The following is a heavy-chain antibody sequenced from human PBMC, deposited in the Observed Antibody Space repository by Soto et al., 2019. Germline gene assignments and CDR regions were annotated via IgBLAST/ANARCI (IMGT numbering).Heavy chain of an antibody. V-gene: IGHV6-1*01. CDR1: GDSVSSNSAA. J-gene: IGHJ5*02. CDR2: TYYRSKWYN. CDR3: ARGLWFGESNWFDP. D-gene: IGHD3-10*01. Sequence: SETLSLTCAISGDSVSSNSAAWNWIRQSPSRGLEWLGRTYYRSKWYNDYAVSVKSRITINPDTSKNQFSLQLNSVTPEDTAVYYCARGLWFGESNWFDPWGQGTLVTVSS.